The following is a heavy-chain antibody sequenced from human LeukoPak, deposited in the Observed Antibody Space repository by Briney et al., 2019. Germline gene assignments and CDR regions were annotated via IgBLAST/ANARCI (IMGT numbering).Heavy chain of an antibody. Sequence: GGSLRLSCAASGFTFSSYSMNWVRQAPGKGLEWVSSISSSSSYIYYADSVKGRFTISRDNAKNSLYLQMNSLRAEDTAVYYCARDQESSSSFDYWGQGTLVTVSS. V-gene: IGHV3-21*01. CDR3: ARDQESSSSFDY. D-gene: IGHD6-6*01. CDR1: GFTFSSYS. J-gene: IGHJ4*02. CDR2: ISSSSSYI.